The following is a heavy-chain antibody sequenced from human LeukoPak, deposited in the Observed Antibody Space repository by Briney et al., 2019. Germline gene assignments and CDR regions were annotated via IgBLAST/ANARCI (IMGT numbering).Heavy chain of an antibody. CDR1: GYSFTSYW. V-gene: IGHV5-51*01. CDR2: IYPGDSDT. Sequence: GESLKISCKGSGYSFTSYWIGWVRQMPGKGLEWMGIIYPGDSDTRYSPSFQGQVTISADKSISTAYLRWSSLKASDTAMYYCARRASGSGDYYYGMDVWGQGTTVTVSS. J-gene: IGHJ6*02. D-gene: IGHD3-10*01. CDR3: ARRASGSGDYYYGMDV.